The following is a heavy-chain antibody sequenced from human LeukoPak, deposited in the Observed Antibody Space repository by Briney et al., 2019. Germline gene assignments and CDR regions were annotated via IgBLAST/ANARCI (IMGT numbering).Heavy chain of an antibody. V-gene: IGHV3-11*05. CDR1: GFTFSDYY. Sequence: AGGSLRLSCAASGFTFSDYYMNWIRQAPGKGLEWVSYISSSSSSYTNYADSVKGRFTISRDKAKNSLYLQMNSLRAEDTAVYYCARDRNISVAGRSTSFDYWGQGTLVTVSS. J-gene: IGHJ4*02. CDR3: ARDRNISVAGRSTSFDY. CDR2: ISSSSSSYT. D-gene: IGHD6-19*01.